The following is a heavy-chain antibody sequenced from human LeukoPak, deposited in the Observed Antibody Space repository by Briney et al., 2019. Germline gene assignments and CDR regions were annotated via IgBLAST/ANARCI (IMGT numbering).Heavy chain of an antibody. V-gene: IGHV4-38-2*02. CDR2: IYHSGST. CDR3: ARYCSGGSCSLEAFDI. J-gene: IGHJ3*02. D-gene: IGHD2-15*01. Sequence: SETLSLTCTVSGYSISSGYYWGWIRQPPGKGLEWIGSIYHSGSTYYNPSLKSRVTISVDTSKNQFSLKLSSVTAADTAVYYCARYCSGGSCSLEAFDIWGQGTMVTVSS. CDR1: GYSISSGYY.